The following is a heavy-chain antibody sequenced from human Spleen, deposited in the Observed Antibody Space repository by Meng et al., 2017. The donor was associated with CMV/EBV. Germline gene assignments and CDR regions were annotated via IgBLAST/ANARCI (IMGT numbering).Heavy chain of an antibody. Sequence: GESLKISCAASGFTFSNYEMNWVRQAPGKGLEWVSYISKSGSTIYYADSVKGRFTISRDNAKNSLYLQMNSLRAEDMGVYYCARESPHLVVEPAAQVNVLFADAFDIWGQGTMVTVSS. CDR1: GFTFSNYE. J-gene: IGHJ3*02. CDR2: ISKSGSTI. D-gene: IGHD2-2*01. V-gene: IGHV3-48*03. CDR3: ARESPHLVVEPAAQVNVLFADAFDI.